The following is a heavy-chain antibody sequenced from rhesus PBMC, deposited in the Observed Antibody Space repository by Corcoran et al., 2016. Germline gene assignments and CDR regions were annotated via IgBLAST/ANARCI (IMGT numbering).Heavy chain of an antibody. D-gene: IGHD6-25*01. Sequence: EVQLVQSGAEVKKPGASVKISCKASGYTFTDYYLHWVRQAPGKGFEWMGRVDPEDGEAKHAQKFQDRCTITADTSTDTAYMELSSLRSEDTAVYYCATGGYSGSLRWYSNFDYWGQGVLVTVSS. CDR3: ATGGYSGSLRWYSNFDY. V-gene: IGHV1-111*02. CDR1: GYTFTDYY. CDR2: VDPEDGEA. J-gene: IGHJ4*01.